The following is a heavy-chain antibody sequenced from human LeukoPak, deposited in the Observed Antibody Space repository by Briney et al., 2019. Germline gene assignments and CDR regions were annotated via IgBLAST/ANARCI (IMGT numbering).Heavy chain of an antibody. Sequence: SSETLSLTCTVSGGSISSYYWSWIRQPPGKGLEWIGYIYYSGSTNYNPSLKSRVTISADTTKNQFSLKLSSVTAADTAVYYCARLARHYDSSGYYFGGGGYYYYMDVWGKGTTVTVSS. CDR1: GGSISSYY. J-gene: IGHJ6*03. CDR2: IYYSGST. V-gene: IGHV4-59*01. CDR3: ARLARHYDSSGYYFGGGGYYYYMDV. D-gene: IGHD3-22*01.